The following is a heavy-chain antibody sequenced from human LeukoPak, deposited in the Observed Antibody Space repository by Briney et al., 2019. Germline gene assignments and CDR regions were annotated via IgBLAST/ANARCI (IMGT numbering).Heavy chain of an antibody. CDR2: ISYSGST. Sequence: PSETLSLTCTVSGGXISSYYWSWIRQPPGKGLEWIGYISYSGSTNYNPSLKSRVTISVETSKNQFSLKLSSVTAADTAVYYCATTGYRGFDIWGQGTMVTVSS. J-gene: IGHJ3*02. CDR1: GGXISSYY. V-gene: IGHV4-59*01. CDR3: ATTGYRGFDI. D-gene: IGHD5-18*01.